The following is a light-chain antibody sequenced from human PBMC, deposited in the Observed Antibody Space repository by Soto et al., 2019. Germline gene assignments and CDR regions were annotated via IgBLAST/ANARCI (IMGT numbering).Light chain of an antibody. V-gene: IGKV1-33*01. CDR1: QDISNY. J-gene: IGKJ2*01. CDR2: DAS. Sequence: DIQMTQSPSSLSASVGDRVTITCQASQDISNYLNWYQQKPGKAPKLLIYDASNLEIGVPSRFSGSGSGTDFTFTISSLQPEDIATYYCQQYHNHPPMYTFGQGTKLEIK. CDR3: QQYHNHPPMYT.